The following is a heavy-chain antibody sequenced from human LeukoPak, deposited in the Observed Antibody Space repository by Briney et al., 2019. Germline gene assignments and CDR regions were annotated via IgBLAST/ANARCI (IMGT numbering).Heavy chain of an antibody. V-gene: IGHV4-34*01. CDR1: GGSFSGYY. D-gene: IGHD6-13*01. J-gene: IGHJ4*02. CDR3: ARGLYSSSWPLDY. CDR2: INHSGST. Sequence: PSETLSLTCAVYGGSFSGYYWSWIRQPPGKGLEWIGEINHSGSTNYNPSLKSRVTMSVDTSKNQFSLKLSSVTAADTAVYYCARGLYSSSWPLDYWGQGTLVTVSS.